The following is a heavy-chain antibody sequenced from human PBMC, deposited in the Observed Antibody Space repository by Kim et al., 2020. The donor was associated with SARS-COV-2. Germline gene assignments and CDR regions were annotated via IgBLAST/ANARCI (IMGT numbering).Heavy chain of an antibody. V-gene: IGHV3-53*01. CDR2: IYSGGST. CDR1: GFTVSSNY. CDR3: ARGPSGGWLRGLYYFDY. Sequence: GGSLRLSCAASGFTVSSNYMSWVRQAPGKGLEWVSVIYSGGSTYYADSVKGRFTISRDNSKNTLYLQMNSLRAEDTAVYYCARGPSGGWLRGLYYFDYWGQGTLVTVSS. D-gene: IGHD5-12*01. J-gene: IGHJ4*02.